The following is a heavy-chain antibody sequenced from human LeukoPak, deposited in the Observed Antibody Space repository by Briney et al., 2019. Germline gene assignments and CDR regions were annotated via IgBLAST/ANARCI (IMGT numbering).Heavy chain of an antibody. CDR1: GFTFSDPW. V-gene: IGHV3-15*01. D-gene: IGHD4-17*01. J-gene: IGHJ5*02. Sequence: GGCLRLSCAASGFTFSDPWMSWVRQAPGKGLEWVGRIKSIADAAATACAAAVQGRYPISRDDSTNPCYRPMYRLQSEDTTIYYCTPYRDYEGLSHHWGEGTLVTVSS. CDR3: TPYRDYEGLSHH. CDR2: IKSIADAAAT.